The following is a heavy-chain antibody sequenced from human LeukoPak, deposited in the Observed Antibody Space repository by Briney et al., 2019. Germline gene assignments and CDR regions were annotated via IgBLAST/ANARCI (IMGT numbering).Heavy chain of an antibody. Sequence: GESLKISCKGSGYSFTSYWIGWVRQMPGKGLGWMGIIYPGDSDTRYSPSFQGQVTISADKSISTAYLQWSSLKASDTAMYYCARHQSYYYDSSGYFSWFDPWGQGTLVTVSS. D-gene: IGHD3-22*01. CDR3: ARHQSYYYDSSGYFSWFDP. CDR1: GYSFTSYW. V-gene: IGHV5-51*01. CDR2: IYPGDSDT. J-gene: IGHJ5*02.